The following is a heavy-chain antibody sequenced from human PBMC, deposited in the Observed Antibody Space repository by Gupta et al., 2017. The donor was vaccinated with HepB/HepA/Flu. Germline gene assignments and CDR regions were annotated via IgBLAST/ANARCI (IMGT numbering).Heavy chain of an antibody. V-gene: IGHV6-1*01. D-gene: IGHD6-19*01. CDR1: EASVSSNSAS. Sequence: QVQLQQSGPGLVKPSQTLSLTCVISEASVSSNSASWNWIRRSPSRGLELLGRTFYRSQWYNDYAVSVRNRISINSDTSKNQFSLHLNSVTPEDTAVYYCARGGLYTSGKIDYCGQGTLVTVSS. CDR3: ARGGLYTSGKIDY. J-gene: IGHJ4*02. CDR2: TFYRSQWYN.